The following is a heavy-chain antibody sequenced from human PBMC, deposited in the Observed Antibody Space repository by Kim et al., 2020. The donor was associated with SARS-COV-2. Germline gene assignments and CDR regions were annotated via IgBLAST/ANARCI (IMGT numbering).Heavy chain of an antibody. Sequence: SGDSGTGRFPISRDNAKNSLYRQMSSLRDEDTAVYYCARERITVRGCADYWGQGTLVTVSS. D-gene: IGHD4-4*01. CDR3: ARERITVRGCADY. J-gene: IGHJ4*02. V-gene: IGHV3-11*06.